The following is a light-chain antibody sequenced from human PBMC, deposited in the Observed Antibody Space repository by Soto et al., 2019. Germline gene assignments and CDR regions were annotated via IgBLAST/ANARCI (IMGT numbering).Light chain of an antibody. Sequence: DIQMTQSPSSLSASVGDRVTITCRASQSIRSYLNWYQQKPGKAPKLLIYAASSLQSGVPSRFSGSGSGTDFTITISSVQPEDFATYYCQQSYSTPFTFGPGTKVDIK. CDR3: QQSYSTPFT. CDR1: QSIRSY. J-gene: IGKJ3*01. CDR2: AAS. V-gene: IGKV1-39*01.